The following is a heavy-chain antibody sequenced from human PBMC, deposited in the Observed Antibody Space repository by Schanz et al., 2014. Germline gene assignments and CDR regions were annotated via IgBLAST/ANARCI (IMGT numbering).Heavy chain of an antibody. CDR1: GITLSGYG. D-gene: IGHD6-13*01. J-gene: IGHJ4*02. CDR3: ARDSGSSSWYPSDY. Sequence: VQLVESGGGVVRPGGSLRLSCAASGITLSGYGLHWVRQAPGKGLEWVGFISFDGRNTGYAHSVKGRFTISRDNAKNSLYLQMNSLRAEDTALYYCARDSGSSSWYPSDYWGQGTLVTVSS. V-gene: IGHV3-30*03. CDR2: ISFDGRNT.